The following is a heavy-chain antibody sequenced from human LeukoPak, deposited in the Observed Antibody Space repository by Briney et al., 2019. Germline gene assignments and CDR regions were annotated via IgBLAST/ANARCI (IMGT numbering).Heavy chain of an antibody. J-gene: IGHJ4*02. D-gene: IGHD6-19*01. CDR2: IYYSGST. CDR1: GVSISSSSYY. CDR3: ARRGSGIAVAD. Sequence: PSETLSLTCTVSGVSISSSSYYWGWIRQPPGKGLEWIGSIYYSGSTYYNPSLKSRVTISVDTSKNQFSLKLSSVTAADTAVYYCARRGSGIAVADWGQGTLVTVSS. V-gene: IGHV4-39*01.